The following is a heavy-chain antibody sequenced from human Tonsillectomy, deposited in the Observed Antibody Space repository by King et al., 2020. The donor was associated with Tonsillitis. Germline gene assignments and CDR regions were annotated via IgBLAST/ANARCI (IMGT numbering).Heavy chain of an antibody. D-gene: IGHD3-3*01. Sequence: QLVQSGAEVKKPGESLKISCKGSGYSFTSYWIGWVRQMPGKGLEWMGIIYPGDSDTRYSPSFQGQVTISADKSISTAYLQWSSLKASDTAMYYCARTDYDFWSGYLPCFDYWGQGTLVTVSS. CDR3: ARTDYDFWSGYLPCFDY. CDR1: GYSFTSYW. V-gene: IGHV5-51*01. J-gene: IGHJ4*02. CDR2: IYPGDSDT.